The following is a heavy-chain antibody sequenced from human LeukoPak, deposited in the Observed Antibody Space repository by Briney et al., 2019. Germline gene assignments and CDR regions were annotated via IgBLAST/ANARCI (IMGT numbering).Heavy chain of an antibody. Sequence: PGGSLRLSCAASGFTFSSYSMNWVRQAPGKGLEWVSSISSSSSYIYYADSVKGRFTISRDNAKNSLYLQMNSLRAEDTALYYCAREWMSHAFDIWGQGTMVTVSS. V-gene: IGHV3-21*04. CDR1: GFTFSSYS. CDR3: AREWMSHAFDI. D-gene: IGHD5-12*01. CDR2: ISSSSSYI. J-gene: IGHJ3*02.